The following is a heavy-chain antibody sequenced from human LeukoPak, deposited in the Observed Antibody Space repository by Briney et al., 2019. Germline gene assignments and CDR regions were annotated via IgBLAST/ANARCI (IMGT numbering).Heavy chain of an antibody. J-gene: IGHJ1*01. CDR1: GFTFSRYA. CDR2: ISGSGGST. V-gene: IGHV3-23*01. Sequence: PGGSLRLSCAASGFTFSRYAMSWVRQAPGKGLEWVSAISGSGGSTYYADSVKGRLTISRDNSKNTLYLQMNSLRAEDTAVYFCAKTMYYYDSTGYYYFQHWGQGTLVTVSS. CDR3: AKTMYYYDSTGYYYFQH. D-gene: IGHD3-22*01.